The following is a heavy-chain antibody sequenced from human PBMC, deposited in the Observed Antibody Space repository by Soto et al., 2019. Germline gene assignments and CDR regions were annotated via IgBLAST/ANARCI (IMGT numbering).Heavy chain of an antibody. D-gene: IGHD5-18*01. CDR1: GLTFDSHG. CDR3: ARGNGYNIGYFDY. V-gene: IGHV3-33*01. Sequence: QVQLVESGGGVVQPGRSLRLSCAASGLTFDSHGMQWVRQAPGKGLEWVAVIWYDGSNKYYADSVKGRFTISRDNSKNTLYLEMNSLRDEDTALYYCARGNGYNIGYFDYWGQGTLVTVSS. CDR2: IWYDGSNK. J-gene: IGHJ4*02.